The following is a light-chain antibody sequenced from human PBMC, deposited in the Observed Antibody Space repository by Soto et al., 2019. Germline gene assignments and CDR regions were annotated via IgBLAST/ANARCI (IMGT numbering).Light chain of an antibody. CDR1: QSISSY. CDR3: QQSSSTPQT. J-gene: IGKJ4*01. Sequence: DIQMTQSPSSLSASVGDRVTITCRASQSISSYLSWYQQKPGKAPKLLINVASTLQSGVPSRFSGSGSGTDFTLAISSLEPEDFATYYCQQSSSTPQTFGGGTRVEIK. CDR2: VAS. V-gene: IGKV1-39*01.